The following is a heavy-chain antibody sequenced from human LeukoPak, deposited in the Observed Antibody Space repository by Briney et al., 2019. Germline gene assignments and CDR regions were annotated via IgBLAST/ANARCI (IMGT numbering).Heavy chain of an antibody. D-gene: IGHD5-18*01. Sequence: ASLKVSCKTSGYTFTGYYMHWVRQAPGQGLEWMGWINPDSGGTNYAQKFQGRVTMTRDTSISTAYMELSRLRSDDTAVYYCARVSIQLWLAFDYWGQGTLVTVSS. CDR3: ARVSIQLWLAFDY. V-gene: IGHV1-2*02. CDR1: GYTFTGYY. CDR2: INPDSGGT. J-gene: IGHJ4*02.